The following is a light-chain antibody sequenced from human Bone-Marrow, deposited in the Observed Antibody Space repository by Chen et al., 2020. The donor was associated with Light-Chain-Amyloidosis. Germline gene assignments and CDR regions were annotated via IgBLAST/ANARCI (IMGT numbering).Light chain of an antibody. J-gene: IGLJ3*02. V-gene: IGLV1-47*01. CDR3: SSWDDSLSGRV. Sequence: QSVLTQPPSSSGTPRQRVTISCSGSSSNIGNNYVYWYQHLPGTAPKLLIYRSNQRPAGVPDRFSGSQSDTAASLVISGLRAEDEADYYCSSWDDSLSGRVFGGGTKLTVL. CDR1: SSNIGNNY. CDR2: RSN.